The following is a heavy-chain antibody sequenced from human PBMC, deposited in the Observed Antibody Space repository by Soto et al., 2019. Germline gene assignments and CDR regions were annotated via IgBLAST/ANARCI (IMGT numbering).Heavy chain of an antibody. J-gene: IGHJ6*02. CDR1: GFTFSSYS. V-gene: IGHV3-21*01. Sequence: GGSLRLSCAASGFTFSSYSMNWVRQAPGKGLEWVSSISSSSSYIYYADSVKGRFTISRDNAKNSLYLQMNSLRAEDTAVYYCARVVPYEAGLLWFGELGPALSDYYYYYGMDVWGQGTTVTVSS. CDR3: ARVVPYEAGLLWFGELGPALSDYYYYYGMDV. CDR2: ISSSSSYI. D-gene: IGHD3-10*01.